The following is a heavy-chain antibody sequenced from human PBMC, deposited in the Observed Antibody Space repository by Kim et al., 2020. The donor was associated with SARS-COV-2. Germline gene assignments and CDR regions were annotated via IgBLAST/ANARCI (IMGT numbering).Heavy chain of an antibody. CDR3: ARHVREPERRGYTYVFHNYFDS. V-gene: IGHV4-39*01. Sequence: GSISTSGNTHYTPSLKSRVTISVDTSKNHFSLKLSSVTAADTAVYFCARHVREPERRGYTYVFHNYFDSWGQGALVAVSS. CDR2: ISTSGNT. J-gene: IGHJ4*02. D-gene: IGHD5-12*01.